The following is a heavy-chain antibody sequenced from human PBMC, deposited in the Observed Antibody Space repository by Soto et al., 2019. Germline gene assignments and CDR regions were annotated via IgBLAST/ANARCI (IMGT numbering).Heavy chain of an antibody. J-gene: IGHJ4*02. CDR1: GGSISSYY. CDR3: ARAFPSYYYDSSGYSGYFDY. D-gene: IGHD3-22*01. V-gene: IGHV4-59*08. CDR2: IYYSGST. Sequence: SETLSLTCTVSGGSISSYYWSWIRQPPGKGLEWIGYIYYSGSTNYNPSLKSRVTISVDTSKNQFSLKLSSVTAADTAVYYCARAFPSYYYDSSGYSGYFDYWGQGTLVTVSS.